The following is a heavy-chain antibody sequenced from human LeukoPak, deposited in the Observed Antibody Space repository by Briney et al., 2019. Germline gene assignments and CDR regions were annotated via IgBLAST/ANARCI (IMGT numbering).Heavy chain of an antibody. J-gene: IGHJ4*02. CDR1: GFTFSSYG. V-gene: IGHV3-30*18. D-gene: IGHD5-12*01. CDR2: ISYDGSNQ. Sequence: PGRSLRLSCAASGFTFSSYGMHWVRXAPGKXLEWVAVISYDGSNQYYADSVKGRFTISRDHSKNKLYLQMSSLRAEDTAVYYCAKARPWISKLDYWGQGTLVTVSS. CDR3: AKARPWISKLDY.